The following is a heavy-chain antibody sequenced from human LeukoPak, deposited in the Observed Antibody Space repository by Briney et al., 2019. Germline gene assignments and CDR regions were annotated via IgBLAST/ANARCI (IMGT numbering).Heavy chain of an antibody. CDR2: TYYRSKWTT. J-gene: IGHJ6*02. CDR3: TRQRSTSTEYYGLDV. Sequence: SQTLLLTCAISGDTVSSNTAAWNWIRQSPSRGLGWLGRTYYRSKWTTDYAVSVQNRITIKPDTSTNQFSLQLRSATPEDTAVYYCTRQRSTSTEYYGLDVWGQGTTVTVSS. CDR1: GDTVSSNTAA. D-gene: IGHD6-6*01. V-gene: IGHV6-1*01.